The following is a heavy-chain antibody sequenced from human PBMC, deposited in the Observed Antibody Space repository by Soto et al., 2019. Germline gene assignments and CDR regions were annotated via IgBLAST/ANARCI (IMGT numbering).Heavy chain of an antibody. CDR1: GYTLTELS. CDR2: FDPEDGET. CDR3: ARGRYNWSEGGY. D-gene: IGHD1-1*01. J-gene: IGHJ4*02. V-gene: IGHV1-24*01. Sequence: GASLKVSCKVSGYTLTELSMHWVRQAPGKGLEWMGGFDPEDGETIYAQKFQGRVTMTKDTSTSTAYMELRSLRSDDTAVYYCARGRYNWSEGGYWGQGTLVTVSS.